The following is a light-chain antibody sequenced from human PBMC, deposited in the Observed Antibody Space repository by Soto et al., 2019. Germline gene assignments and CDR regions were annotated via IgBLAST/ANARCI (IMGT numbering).Light chain of an antibody. J-gene: IGKJ1*01. CDR2: DVS. CDR1: QIIPIG. CDR3: QQYTNTNNPWM. Sequence: DIQMAQSPSTLSASVGDRVTITCRASQIIPIGVAWYQQTPGKTPRLLIYDVSHLESGVPVRFIGSGSVTDFTLTITSLQPEYFATYYCQQYTNTNNPWMFGQGTKVDIK. V-gene: IGKV1-5*01.